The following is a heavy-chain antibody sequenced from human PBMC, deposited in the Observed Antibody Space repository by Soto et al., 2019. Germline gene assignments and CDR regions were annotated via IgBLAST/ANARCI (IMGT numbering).Heavy chain of an antibody. CDR3: ARHSRNEAGQLDY. J-gene: IGHJ4*02. CDR2: IYYSGST. D-gene: IGHD1-1*01. Sequence: PSETLSLTCTVSGGSISSYYWSWIRQPPGKGLEWIGYIYYSGSTNYNPSLKSRVTISVDTSKNQFSLKLSSVTAADTAVYYCARHSRNEAGQLDYWGQGTLVTVSS. V-gene: IGHV4-59*08. CDR1: GGSISSYY.